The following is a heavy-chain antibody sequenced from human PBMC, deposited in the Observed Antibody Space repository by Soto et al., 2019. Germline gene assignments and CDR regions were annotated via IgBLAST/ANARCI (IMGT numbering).Heavy chain of an antibody. CDR2: ISYDGSNK. Sequence: QVQLVESGGGVVQPGRSLRLSCAASGFTFSSYGMHWVRQAPGKGLEWVAVISYDGSNKYYADSVKGRFTISRDNSKNTLYLQINSLRAEDTAVYYCAKSDLGLKGWGQGTQVTGSS. CDR3: AKSDLGLKG. J-gene: IGHJ4*02. CDR1: GFTFSSYG. V-gene: IGHV3-30*18.